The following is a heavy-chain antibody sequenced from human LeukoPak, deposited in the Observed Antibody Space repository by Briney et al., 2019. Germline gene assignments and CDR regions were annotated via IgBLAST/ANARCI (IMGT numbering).Heavy chain of an antibody. J-gene: IGHJ6*02. Sequence: SETLSLTCTVSGYSISSGYYWGWIRQPPGKGLEWIGSIYHSGSTYYNPSLKSRVTISVDTSKNQFSLKLSSVTAADTAVYYCASSGDYYYYYGMDVWGQGTTVTVSS. V-gene: IGHV4-38-2*02. CDR3: ASSGDYYYYYGMDV. D-gene: IGHD3-10*01. CDR1: GYSISSGYY. CDR2: IYHSGST.